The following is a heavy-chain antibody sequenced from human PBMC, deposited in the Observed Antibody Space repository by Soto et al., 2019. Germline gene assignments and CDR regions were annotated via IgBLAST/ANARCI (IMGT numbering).Heavy chain of an antibody. CDR1: GYTFTSYT. J-gene: IGHJ4*02. CDR2: INAGNGNT. Sequence: ASVKVSCKASGYTFTSYTMHWVRQAPGQRLGWMGWINAGNGNTKYSQKFQGRVTITRDTSASTAYMELSSLRSEDTAVYYCVYGSGSYYIFDYWGQGTLVTVSS. V-gene: IGHV1-3*01. D-gene: IGHD3-10*01. CDR3: VYGSGSYYIFDY.